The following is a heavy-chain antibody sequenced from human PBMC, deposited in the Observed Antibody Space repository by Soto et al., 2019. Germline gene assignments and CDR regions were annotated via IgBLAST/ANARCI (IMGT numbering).Heavy chain of an antibody. CDR3: ARHRRGEVGAKPTSPFDY. CDR2: IYPGDSDT. V-gene: IGHV5-51*01. J-gene: IGHJ4*02. D-gene: IGHD1-26*01. Sequence: GESQKISCKGSGYKVTSYWIGWVRQMPGKGLEWMGIIYPGDSDTRYSPSFQAQVTISADKSISTAYLQWSSLKASDTAMYYCARHRRGEVGAKPTSPFDYGGQGTRVTVSS. CDR1: GYKVTSYW.